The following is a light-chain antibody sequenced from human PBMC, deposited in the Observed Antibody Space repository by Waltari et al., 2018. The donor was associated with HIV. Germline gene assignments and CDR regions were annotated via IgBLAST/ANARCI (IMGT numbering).Light chain of an antibody. CDR2: GFS. CDR1: SSDVGGYNY. Sequence: QSALTQPASVSGSPGQSITISCTGTSSDVGGYNYVSWYQQLPGKAPTLLIYGFSNRPSWFSNLFAGAKSGNTASLTISVLQAEDEADYYCSSYTSSSTPWVFGGGTKLTVL. V-gene: IGLV2-14*01. J-gene: IGLJ3*02. CDR3: SSYTSSSTPWV.